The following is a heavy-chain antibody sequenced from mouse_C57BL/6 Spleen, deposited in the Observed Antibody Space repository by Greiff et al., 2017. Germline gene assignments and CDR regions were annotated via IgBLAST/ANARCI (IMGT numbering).Heavy chain of an antibody. J-gene: IGHJ4*01. CDR1: GYAFSSYW. CDR2: IYPGDGDT. D-gene: IGHD1-1*01. CDR3: ARWVYGSSHAMDY. V-gene: IGHV1-80*01. Sequence: QVQLQQSGAELVKPGASVKISCKASGYAFSSYWMNWVKQRPGKGLEWIGQIYPGDGDTNYNGKFKGKATLTADKSSSTAYMQLSSLTSEDSAVYFCARWVYGSSHAMDYWGQGTSVTVSS.